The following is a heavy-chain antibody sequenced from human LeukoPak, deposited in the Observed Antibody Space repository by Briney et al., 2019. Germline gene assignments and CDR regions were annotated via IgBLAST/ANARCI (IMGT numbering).Heavy chain of an antibody. Sequence: SETLSLTCTVSGYSISSGYYWGWIRQPPGKGLEWIGSIYHSGSTYYNPSLKSRVTISVDTSKNQFSLKLSSVTAADTAVYYCARVNYYDISGLPYFDYWGQGTLVTVSS. D-gene: IGHD3-22*01. CDR2: IYHSGST. CDR3: ARVNYYDISGLPYFDY. CDR1: GYSISSGYY. V-gene: IGHV4-38-2*02. J-gene: IGHJ4*02.